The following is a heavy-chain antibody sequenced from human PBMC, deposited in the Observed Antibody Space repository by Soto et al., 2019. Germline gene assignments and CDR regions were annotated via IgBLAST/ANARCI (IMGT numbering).Heavy chain of an antibody. CDR1: GGTFSSYA. CDR2: IIPIFGTA. V-gene: IGHV1-69*06. D-gene: IGHD3-22*01. J-gene: IGHJ3*02. CDR3: ARDHSSGSSDAFDI. Sequence: QVQLVQSGAEVKKPGSSVKVSCKASGGTFSSYAISWVRQAPGQGLEWMGGIIPIFGTANYAQKFQGRVSITADKSTSTAYMELSSLRSEDTAVYYCARDHSSGSSDAFDIWGQGTMVTVSS.